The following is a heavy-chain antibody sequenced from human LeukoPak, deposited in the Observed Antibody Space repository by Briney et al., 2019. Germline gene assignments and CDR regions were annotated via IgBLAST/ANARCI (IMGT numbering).Heavy chain of an antibody. Sequence: GGSLRLSCAASGFTFSSYSMNWVRQAPGKGLEWVSSISSSSYIYYADSVKGRFTISRDNAKNSLYLQMNSLRAEDTAVYYCARVGAAAGTFEEYYYGMDVWGQGTTVTVSS. CDR1: GFTFSSYS. V-gene: IGHV3-21*01. D-gene: IGHD6-13*01. J-gene: IGHJ6*02. CDR2: ISSSSYI. CDR3: ARVGAAAGTFEEYYYGMDV.